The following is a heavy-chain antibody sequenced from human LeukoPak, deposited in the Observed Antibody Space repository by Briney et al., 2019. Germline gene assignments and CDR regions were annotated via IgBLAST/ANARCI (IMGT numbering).Heavy chain of an antibody. Sequence: PSETLSLTCTVSGGSLSSFYWSWIRQPAGKGLEWIGRIYTTGSTNYNPSLKSRVTMSVDTSKNQFSLKLSSVTAADTAVYYCARVGANTWNWYFDLWGRGTLVTVSS. CDR1: GGSLSSFY. D-gene: IGHD4/OR15-4a*01. V-gene: IGHV4-4*07. CDR3: ARVGANTWNWYFDL. J-gene: IGHJ2*01. CDR2: IYTTGST.